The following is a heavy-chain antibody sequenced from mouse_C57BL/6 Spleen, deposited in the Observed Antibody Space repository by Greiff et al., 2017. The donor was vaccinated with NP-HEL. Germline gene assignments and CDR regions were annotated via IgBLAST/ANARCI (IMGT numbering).Heavy chain of an antibody. J-gene: IGHJ1*03. CDR1: GYTFTDYE. CDR3: TRAEFITTVVASYWYFDV. V-gene: IGHV1-15*01. D-gene: IGHD1-1*01. Sequence: VQLQQSGAELVRPGASVTLSCKASGYTFTDYEMHWVKQTPVHGLEWIGAIDPETGGTAYNQKFKGKAILTADKSSSTAYMELRSLTSEDSAVYYCTRAEFITTVVASYWYFDVWGTGTTVTVSS. CDR2: IDPETGGT.